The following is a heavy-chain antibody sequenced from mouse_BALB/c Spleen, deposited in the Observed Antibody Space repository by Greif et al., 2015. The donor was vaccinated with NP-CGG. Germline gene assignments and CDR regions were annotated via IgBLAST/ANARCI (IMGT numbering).Heavy chain of an antibody. CDR3: ARDRYDLYYAMDY. Sequence: EVKLQESGGGLVKPGGSLKLSCAASGFTFSSYAMSWVRQSPEKRLEWVAEISSGGSYTYYPDTVTGRFTISRDNAKNTLYLEMSSLRSEDTAMYYCARDRYDLYYAMDYWGQGTSVTVSS. J-gene: IGHJ4*01. D-gene: IGHD2-14*01. V-gene: IGHV5-9-4*01. CDR1: GFTFSSYA. CDR2: ISSGGSYT.